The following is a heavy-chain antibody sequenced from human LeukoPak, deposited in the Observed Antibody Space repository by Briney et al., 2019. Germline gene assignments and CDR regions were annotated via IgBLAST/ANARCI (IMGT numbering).Heavy chain of an antibody. V-gene: IGHV1-69*13. CDR3: ATPGYSSSSGAFDI. CDR1: GYTFTSYG. Sequence: GASVKVSCKASGYTFTSYGISWVRQAPGQGLEWMGGIIPIFGTANYAQKFQGRVTITADESTSTAYMELSSLRSEDTAVYYCATPGYSSSSGAFDIWGQGTMVTVSS. D-gene: IGHD6-6*01. J-gene: IGHJ3*02. CDR2: IIPIFGTA.